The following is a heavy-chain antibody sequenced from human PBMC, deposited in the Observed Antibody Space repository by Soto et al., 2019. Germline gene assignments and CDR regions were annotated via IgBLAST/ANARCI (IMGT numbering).Heavy chain of an antibody. CDR1: GFSFSDYY. CDR2: ISTSGSST. Sequence: GGSLRLSCPASGFSFSDYYMSWIRQAPGKGLEWVSLISTSGSSTDYADSVKGRFTIPRDNAKNSLSLQMNSLRAEDTAVYYCANLAKNYYHYMDVWGKGTTVTVS. J-gene: IGHJ6*03. CDR3: ANLAKNYYHYMDV. D-gene: IGHD1-26*01. V-gene: IGHV3-11*01.